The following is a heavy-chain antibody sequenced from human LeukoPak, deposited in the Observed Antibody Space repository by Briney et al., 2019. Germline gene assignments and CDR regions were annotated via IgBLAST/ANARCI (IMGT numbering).Heavy chain of an antibody. D-gene: IGHD6-25*01. J-gene: IGHJ4*02. Sequence: SETLSLTCTVSGGSISSYYWSWIRQPPGKGLEWIGEISHSGSTNYNPSLKSRVTISVDTSKNQFSLKLSSVTAADTAVYYCARVEIEASGYVVDYWGQGTLVTVSS. CDR3: ARVEIEASGYVVDY. CDR1: GGSISSYY. CDR2: ISHSGST. V-gene: IGHV4-34*01.